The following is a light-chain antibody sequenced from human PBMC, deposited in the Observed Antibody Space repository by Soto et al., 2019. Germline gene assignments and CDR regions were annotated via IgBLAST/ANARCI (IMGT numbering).Light chain of an antibody. CDR1: SSDVGSYNL. V-gene: IGLV2-23*01. Sequence: QSALTQPASVSGSPGQSITISCTGTSSDVGSYNLVSWYQQHPGKAPKLMIYEGSKRPSGVSNRFSGSKSGNTASLTISGLQAEDEADYYCCSYAGSSIHVVFGGGTKVTFL. CDR3: CSYAGSSIHVV. J-gene: IGLJ2*01. CDR2: EGS.